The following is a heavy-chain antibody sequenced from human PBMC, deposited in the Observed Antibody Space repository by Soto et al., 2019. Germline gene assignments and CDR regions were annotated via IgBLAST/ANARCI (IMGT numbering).Heavy chain of an antibody. J-gene: IGHJ4*02. CDR2: IYHSGST. Sequence: PSETLSLTCAVSGGSISSGGYSWSWIRQPPGKGLEWIGYIYHSGSTYYNPSLKSRVTISVDRSKNQFSLKLSSVTAADTAVYYCAREDRYGDYVYWGQGTLVTVS. CDR1: GGSISSGGYS. V-gene: IGHV4-30-2*01. D-gene: IGHD4-17*01. CDR3: AREDRYGDYVY.